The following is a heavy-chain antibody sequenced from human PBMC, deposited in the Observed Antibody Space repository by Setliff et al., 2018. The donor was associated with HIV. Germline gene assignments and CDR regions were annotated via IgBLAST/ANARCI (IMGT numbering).Heavy chain of an antibody. CDR1: GGTFSSYV. Sequence: VKVSCKASGGTFSSYVISWVRQAPGQGPEWMGGIIPMYGVANYAQKFQGRVTITTDESTSTAYMELSSLRSEDTAVYYCALPYCSGGNCWSSASLPPAGWFDPWGQGTLVTVSS. CDR2: IIPMYGVA. J-gene: IGHJ5*02. D-gene: IGHD2-15*01. V-gene: IGHV1-69*05. CDR3: ALPYCSGGNCWSSASLPPAGWFDP.